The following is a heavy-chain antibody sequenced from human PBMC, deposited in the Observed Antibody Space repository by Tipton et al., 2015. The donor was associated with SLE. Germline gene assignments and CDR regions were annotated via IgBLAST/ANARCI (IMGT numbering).Heavy chain of an antibody. CDR2: TNQDGAIR. CDR3: TRGIDPGSSRISDY. V-gene: IGHV3-74*01. J-gene: IGHJ4*02. Sequence: SLRLSCVAFGFNFGPYWLHWVRQAPGKGLVWISRTNQDGAIRSYEDSVKGRFIISRDNSKSTLYLQMNNVRVEDTALYYCTRGIDPGSSRISDYWGQGTMVSVSS. D-gene: IGHD2-15*01. CDR1: GFNFGPYW.